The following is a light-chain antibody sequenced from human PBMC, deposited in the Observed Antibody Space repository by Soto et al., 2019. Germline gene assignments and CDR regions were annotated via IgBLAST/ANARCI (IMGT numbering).Light chain of an antibody. Sequence: DIQMTQSPSSLSASVGDRVTITCRASQRISSYLNWYQQKPGKAPKLLMYAASSLQSGVPSRFSGSGSGTDFPLTISSLQPEDFATYYCQQSYRTLFTFGPGTKVDIK. CDR1: QRISSY. V-gene: IGKV1-39*01. J-gene: IGKJ3*01. CDR3: QQSYRTLFT. CDR2: AAS.